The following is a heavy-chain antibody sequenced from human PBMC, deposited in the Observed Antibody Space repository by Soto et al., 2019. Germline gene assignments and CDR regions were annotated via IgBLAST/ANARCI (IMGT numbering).Heavy chain of an antibody. CDR3: ARVAYSSGWWGDAFDI. CDR1: GYTFTSYG. J-gene: IGHJ3*02. D-gene: IGHD6-19*01. Sequence: GASVKVYCKASGYTFTSYGISWVRQAPGQGLEWMGWISAYNGNTNYAQKLQGRVTMTTDTSTSTAYMELRSLRSDDTAVYYCARVAYSSGWWGDAFDIWGQGTMVTVSS. CDR2: ISAYNGNT. V-gene: IGHV1-18*01.